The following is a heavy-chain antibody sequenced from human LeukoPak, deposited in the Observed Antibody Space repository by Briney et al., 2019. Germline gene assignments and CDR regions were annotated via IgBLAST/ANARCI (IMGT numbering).Heavy chain of an antibody. D-gene: IGHD3-10*01. CDR3: GGSGTGPSDY. CDR2: INPSGGST. J-gene: IGHJ4*02. CDR1: GYTFTSYY. Sequence: ASVKVSCKASGYTFTSYYMHWVRQAPGQGLEWMGIINPSGGSTSYAQKFQGRVTMTRDTSISTAYMELSSLRSEDTAVYYCGGSGTGPSDYWGQGTLVTVSS. V-gene: IGHV1-46*01.